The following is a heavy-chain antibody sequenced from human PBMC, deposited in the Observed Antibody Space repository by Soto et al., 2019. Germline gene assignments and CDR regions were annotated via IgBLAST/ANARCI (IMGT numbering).Heavy chain of an antibody. V-gene: IGHV3-33*01. CDR1: GFTFSSYG. Sequence: QVQLVESGGGVVQPGRSLRLSCAASGFTFSSYGMHWVRQAPGKGLEWVAVIWYDGSNKYYADSVKGRFTISRDNSKNTLYLQMNGLRAEDTAVYYCARGANGGGVGGMDVWGQGTTVTVSS. CDR3: ARGANGGGVGGMDV. D-gene: IGHD3-16*01. J-gene: IGHJ6*02. CDR2: IWYDGSNK.